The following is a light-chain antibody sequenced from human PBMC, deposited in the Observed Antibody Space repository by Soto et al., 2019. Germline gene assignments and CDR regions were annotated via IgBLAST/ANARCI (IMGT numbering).Light chain of an antibody. CDR2: EVT. CDR1: SSDVGYYNL. V-gene: IGLV2-23*02. Sequence: QSALTQPASVSGSPGQSITISCTGTSSDVGYYNLVSWYQQHPGKAPKVLIFEVTNRPSGVSSRFSGSKSGNTASLTISGLQAEDEADYYCCSYAGSTSWVFGGGTKVTVL. J-gene: IGLJ3*02. CDR3: CSYAGSTSWV.